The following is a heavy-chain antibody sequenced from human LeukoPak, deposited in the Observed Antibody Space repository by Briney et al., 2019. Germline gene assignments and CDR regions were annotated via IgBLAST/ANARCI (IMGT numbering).Heavy chain of an antibody. J-gene: IGHJ3*02. D-gene: IGHD6-13*01. CDR2: IYHSGST. CDR1: GGSISSSNW. Sequence: RPSETLSLTCAVSGGSISSSNWWSWVRQPPGKGLEWIGEIYHSGSTNYNPSLKSRVTISVDKSKNQFSLKLSSVTAADTAVYYCARGGSSSWNDAFDIWGQGTMVTVSS. CDR3: ARGGSSSWNDAFDI. V-gene: IGHV4-4*02.